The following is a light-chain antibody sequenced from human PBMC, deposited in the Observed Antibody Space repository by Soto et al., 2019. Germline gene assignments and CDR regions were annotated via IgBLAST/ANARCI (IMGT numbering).Light chain of an antibody. J-gene: IGKJ4*01. CDR3: QQYGSSPIP. Sequence: EIVLTQSPGTLSLSPGERATLSCRASQSVSSSYLAWYQQKPGQAPRLLIYGASSRATGIPDRFSGSGSGTDFTLTISRREPEDFAVFYCQQYGSSPIPFGGGTKVEIK. V-gene: IGKV3-20*01. CDR2: GAS. CDR1: QSVSSSY.